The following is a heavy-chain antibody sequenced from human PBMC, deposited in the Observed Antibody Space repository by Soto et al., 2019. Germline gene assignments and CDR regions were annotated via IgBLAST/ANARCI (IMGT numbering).Heavy chain of an antibody. Sequence: QVQLQESGPGLLKPSQPLSLTCTFSGASFSSGDYYWSWIRQHPGKGLEWIGYIYYSGSTYYNPSLKSRVTISVDTSKNQFSLKLSSVTAADTAVYYCARWWSGSRQGFDPWGQGTLVTVSS. CDR3: ARWWSGSRQGFDP. V-gene: IGHV4-31*03. CDR1: GASFSSGDYY. CDR2: IYYSGST. J-gene: IGHJ5*02. D-gene: IGHD3-3*01.